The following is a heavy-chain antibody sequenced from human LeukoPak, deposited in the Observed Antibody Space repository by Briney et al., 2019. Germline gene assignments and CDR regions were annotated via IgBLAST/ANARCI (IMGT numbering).Heavy chain of an antibody. D-gene: IGHD1-26*01. J-gene: IGHJ4*02. Sequence: EASVKVSCKSFGYTFTSYGISWVRQAPGQGLEWMGWISAYNGNTNYAQKLQGRVTMTTDTSTSTAYMELRSLRSDDTAVYYCARGRSSGSPHLFDYWGQGTLVTVSS. CDR1: GYTFTSYG. CDR3: ARGRSSGSPHLFDY. CDR2: ISAYNGNT. V-gene: IGHV1-18*01.